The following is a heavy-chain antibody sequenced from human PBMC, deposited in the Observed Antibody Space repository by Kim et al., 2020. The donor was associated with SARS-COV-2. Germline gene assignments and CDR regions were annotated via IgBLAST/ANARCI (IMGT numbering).Heavy chain of an antibody. CDR2: GNT. Sequence: GNTKYSQTFQGRVTITRDTSASTAYMELSSLRSEDTAVYYCARATAQYDYWSQGTLVTVSS. CDR3: ARATAQYDY. V-gene: IGHV1-3*01. J-gene: IGHJ4*02.